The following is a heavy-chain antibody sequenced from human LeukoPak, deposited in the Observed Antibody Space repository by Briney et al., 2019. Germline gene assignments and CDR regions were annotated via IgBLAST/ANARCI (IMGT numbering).Heavy chain of an antibody. CDR3: AREPDVWFGELFGPRPYGMDV. CDR1: GLTVRTNS. CDR2: ISYDGSNK. V-gene: IGHV3-30-3*01. Sequence: GGSLRLSCAASGLTVRTNSMSWVRQAPGKGLEWVAVISYDGSNKYYADSVKGRFTISRDNSKNTLYLQMNSLRAEDTAVYYCAREPDVWFGELFGPRPYGMDVWGQGTTVTVSS. D-gene: IGHD3-10*01. J-gene: IGHJ6*02.